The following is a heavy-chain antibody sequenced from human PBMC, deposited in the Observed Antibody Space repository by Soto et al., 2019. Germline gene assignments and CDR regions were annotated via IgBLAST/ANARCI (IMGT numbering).Heavy chain of an antibody. CDR2: INHSGST. V-gene: IGHV4-34*01. CDR3: ARRYSSGPRHFDY. D-gene: IGHD6-19*01. J-gene: IGHJ4*02. CDR1: GGSFSGYY. Sequence: PSETLSLTCAVYGGSFSGYYWSWIRQPPGKGLEWIGEINHSGSTNYNPSLKSRVTISVDTSKNQFSLKLSSVTAADTAVYYCARRYSSGPRHFDYWGQGTLVTVSS.